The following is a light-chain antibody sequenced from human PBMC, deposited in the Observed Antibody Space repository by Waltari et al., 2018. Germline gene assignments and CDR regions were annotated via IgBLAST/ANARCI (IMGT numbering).Light chain of an antibody. Sequence: QSALTQPASVSGSPGQSITISCTGTSSDVAAYNFVSWYQQHPGKAPKLMISEVSNRPSGVSNRFSGSRSGKTASLTISGLQTEDEADYYCSSYTSSKTLLFGGGTKVTVL. CDR2: EVS. CDR1: SSDVAAYNF. V-gene: IGLV2-14*01. CDR3: SSYTSSKTLL. J-gene: IGLJ3*02.